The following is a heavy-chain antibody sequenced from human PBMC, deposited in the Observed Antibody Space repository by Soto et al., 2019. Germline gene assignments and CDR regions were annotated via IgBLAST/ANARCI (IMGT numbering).Heavy chain of an antibody. Sequence: QVQLVQSGAEVKKPGSSVKVSCKASGGTFSSYAISWVRQAPGQGLEWMGGIIPIFGTANYAQKFQGRVTITADESTSTASMELSSLRSEDTAVYYCARAENPVLVLRFLEWLPPHAFDIWGQGTMVTVSS. CDR1: GGTFSSYA. J-gene: IGHJ3*02. D-gene: IGHD3-3*01. CDR2: IIPIFGTA. CDR3: ARAENPVLVLRFLEWLPPHAFDI. V-gene: IGHV1-69*01.